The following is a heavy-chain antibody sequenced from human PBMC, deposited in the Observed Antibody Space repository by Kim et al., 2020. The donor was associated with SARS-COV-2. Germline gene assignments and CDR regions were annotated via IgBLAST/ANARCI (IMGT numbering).Heavy chain of an antibody. Sequence: NSNPSLKSRVTISVDTSKNQFSLKLSSVTAADTAVYYCASHDSSGYYYSYWGQGTLVTVSS. V-gene: IGHV4-61*07. D-gene: IGHD3-22*01. J-gene: IGHJ4*02. CDR3: ASHDSSGYYYSY.